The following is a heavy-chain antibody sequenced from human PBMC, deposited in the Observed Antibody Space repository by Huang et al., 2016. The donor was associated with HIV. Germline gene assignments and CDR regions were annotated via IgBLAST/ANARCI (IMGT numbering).Heavy chain of an antibody. D-gene: IGHD1-1*01. J-gene: IGHJ6*02. CDR3: ARDDSRHMEGMTTAVPDV. CDR2: INTKSGNH. CDR1: GYTFTDYA. Sequence: QVQLVQSGSELEKPGASVKVSCMTSGYTFTDYAINWVRQAPGQGLEWMGWINTKSGNHTYAQGFKRRVYLSVDTSLSTAYLRSSGLKAEDSAVYYCARDDSRHMEGMTTAVPDVWGQGTTVTVSS. V-gene: IGHV7-4-1*02.